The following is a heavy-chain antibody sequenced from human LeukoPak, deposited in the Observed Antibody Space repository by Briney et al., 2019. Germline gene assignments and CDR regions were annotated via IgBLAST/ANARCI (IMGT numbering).Heavy chain of an antibody. CDR3: ARGHYDMDV. V-gene: IGHV3-7*05. CDR2: INEDGSQK. CDR1: GLTLSRHW. J-gene: IGHJ6*02. Sequence: GVSLRLSCAASGLTLSRHWMSWVRQAPGKGLEWVANINEDGSQKHHVDSVKGRFSISRDNAKNSLNLQMNSLRAEDTAVYYCARGHYDMDVWGQGTPVTVSS.